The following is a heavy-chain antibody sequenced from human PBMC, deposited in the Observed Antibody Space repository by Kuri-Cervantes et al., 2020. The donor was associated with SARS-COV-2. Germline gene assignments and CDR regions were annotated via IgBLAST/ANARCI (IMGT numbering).Heavy chain of an antibody. J-gene: IGHJ6*02. CDR3: ARDGSDKTFYYYYGMDV. D-gene: IGHD3-16*01. CDR2: ISGSGGST. Sequence: GESLKISCAASGFTFSSYAMSWVRQAPGKGLEWVSAISGSGGSTYYADSVKGRFTISRDNSKNTLYLQMNSLRAEDTAVYYCARDGSDKTFYYYYGMDVWGQGTTVTVSS. V-gene: IGHV3-23*01. CDR1: GFTFSSYA.